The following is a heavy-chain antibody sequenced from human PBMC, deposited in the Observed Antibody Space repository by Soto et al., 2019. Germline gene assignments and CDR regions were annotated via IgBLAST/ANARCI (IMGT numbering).Heavy chain of an antibody. CDR3: ARQESEWYQRPFDY. CDR1: GGSVTRNNYD. V-gene: IGHV4-39*01. D-gene: IGHD2-2*01. J-gene: IGHJ4*02. CDR2: LYHSGSS. Sequence: PSETLSLTCAVSGGSVTRNNYDWGWIRQPPGKGLEWIGTLYHSGSSNYSPSLRSRVTISVDTSKNQFSLRLNSMTAADTAIYYCARQESEWYQRPFDYWGPGILVTVS.